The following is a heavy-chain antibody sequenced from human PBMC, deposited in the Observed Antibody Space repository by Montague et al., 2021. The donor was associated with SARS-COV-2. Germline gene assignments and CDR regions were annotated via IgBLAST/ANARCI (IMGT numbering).Heavy chain of an antibody. CDR1: GGSFSGYY. D-gene: IGHD6-6*01. CDR3: ARGVRQLGVRYYYYYIDV. Sequence: SETLSLTCAVYGGSFSGYYWSWIRQPPGKGLEWIGEINHSGSTNYSPSLKSRVTISMDTSKNQFSLELSSVTAADTAVYYCARGVRQLGVRYYYYYIDVWDKGTTVTVSS. V-gene: IGHV4-34*01. J-gene: IGHJ6*03. CDR2: INHSGST.